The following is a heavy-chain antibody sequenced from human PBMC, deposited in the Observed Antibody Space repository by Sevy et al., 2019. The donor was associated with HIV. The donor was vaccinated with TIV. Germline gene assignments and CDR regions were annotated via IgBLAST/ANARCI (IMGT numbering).Heavy chain of an antibody. CDR1: GGSISSYY. Sequence: KQSQTLSLTCTVSGGSISSYYWSWIRQPPGKGLEWIGYIYYSGSTNYNPSLKSRVTISVDTSKNQFSLKLSSVTAAGTAVYYCASSPPGIAVAGIFSWGQGTLVTVSS. V-gene: IGHV4-59*01. CDR2: IYYSGST. D-gene: IGHD6-19*01. J-gene: IGHJ5*02. CDR3: ASSPPGIAVAGIFS.